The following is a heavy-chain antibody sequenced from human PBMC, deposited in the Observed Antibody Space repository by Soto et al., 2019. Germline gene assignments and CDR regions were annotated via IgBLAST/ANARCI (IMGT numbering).Heavy chain of an antibody. CDR2: ISADGTNK. J-gene: IGHJ4*02. CDR3: ARATNSRFQY. CDR1: VCTFSTFA. D-gene: IGHD2-21*01. V-gene: IGHV3-30-3*01. Sequence: VGSLRLSCSSSVCTFSTFAVHCVRQAPGKGLEWVAVISADGTNKYYADSVKGRLTISRDNSKNTLFLQMDSLRTEDTAMYYCARATNSRFQYLGQGTLVIVS.